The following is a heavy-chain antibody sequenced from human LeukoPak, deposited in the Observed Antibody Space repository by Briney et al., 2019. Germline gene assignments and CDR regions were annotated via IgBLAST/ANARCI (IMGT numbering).Heavy chain of an antibody. CDR1: GGSFSGYY. CDR2: INHSGST. J-gene: IGHJ5*02. D-gene: IGHD2-15*01. CDR3: ARGANCSGGSCYPDRRFDP. V-gene: IGHV4-34*01. Sequence: SETLSLTCAVYGGSFSGYYWSWIRQPPGKGLEWIGEINHSGSTNYNPSLKSRVTISVDTSKNQFSLKLSSVTAADTAVYYCARGANCSGGSCYPDRRFDPWGQGTLVTVSS.